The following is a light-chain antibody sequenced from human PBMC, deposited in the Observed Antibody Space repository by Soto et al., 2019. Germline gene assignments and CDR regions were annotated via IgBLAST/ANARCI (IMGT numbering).Light chain of an antibody. Sequence: EIVLTQSPGTLSLSPGKISTLSCRASQSVSSRYLAWYQQKPGQAPRLLIYGASTRATGIPASFSGSGSGTEFTLTISSLQSEDFAVYYCQQYNNWPSITFGQGTRLEIK. CDR2: GAS. V-gene: IGKV3-15*01. J-gene: IGKJ5*01. CDR1: QSVSSRY. CDR3: QQYNNWPSIT.